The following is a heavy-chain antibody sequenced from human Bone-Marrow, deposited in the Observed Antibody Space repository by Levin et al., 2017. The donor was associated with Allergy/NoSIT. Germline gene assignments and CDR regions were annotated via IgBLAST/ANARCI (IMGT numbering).Heavy chain of an antibody. Sequence: GESLKISCAASGFTFSDYYMSWIRQAPGKGLEWVSYISSSGSTIYYADSVKGRFTISRDNAKNSLYLQMNSLRAEDTAVYYCARDRATDSSGWYVFWFDPWGQGTLVTVSS. CDR2: ISSSGSTI. J-gene: IGHJ5*02. CDR1: GFTFSDYY. CDR3: ARDRATDSSGWYVFWFDP. V-gene: IGHV3-11*01. D-gene: IGHD6-19*01.